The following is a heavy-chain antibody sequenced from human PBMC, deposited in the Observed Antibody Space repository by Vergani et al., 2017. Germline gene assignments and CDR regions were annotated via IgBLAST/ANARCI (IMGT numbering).Heavy chain of an antibody. D-gene: IGHD2-2*01. Sequence: QVQLVQSGAEVKKPGSSVKVSCKASGGTFSSYAISWVRQAPGQGLEWMGGLIPIFGTANYAQKFQGRVTITADESTSIAYMELSSLRSEDTALYYWARRYCSSTSCYSSEVHWGQGTLVTVSS. CDR1: GGTFSSYA. CDR2: LIPIFGTA. V-gene: IGHV1-69*01. J-gene: IGHJ4*02. CDR3: ARRYCSSTSCYSSEVH.